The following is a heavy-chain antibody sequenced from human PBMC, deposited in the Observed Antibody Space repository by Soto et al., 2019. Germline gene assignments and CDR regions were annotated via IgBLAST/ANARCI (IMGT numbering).Heavy chain of an antibody. J-gene: IGHJ4*02. CDR2: IYHNGNP. Sequence: PSETLSLTCTVSGGSMISYSWSWIRQPPGKGLEWIGYIYHNGNPYYNPSLKSRVAISMDKSKNQFSLKLSSMTVVDSAVYYCARLIAAASQPFDYSGQGTLVTVSS. CDR1: GGSMISYS. D-gene: IGHD6-13*01. CDR3: ARLIAAASQPFDY. V-gene: IGHV4-59*12.